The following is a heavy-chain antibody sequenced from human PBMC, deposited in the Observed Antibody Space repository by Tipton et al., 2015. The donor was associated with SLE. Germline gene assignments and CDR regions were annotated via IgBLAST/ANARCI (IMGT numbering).Heavy chain of an antibody. CDR2: INHSGST. V-gene: IGHV4-34*01. Sequence: TLSLTCAVYGGSFSGHYWSWIRQPPGKGLEWIGEINHSGSTNYNPSLKSRVTISVDTSKNQFSLKLSSVTAADTAVYYCARVIATEDYWGQGTLVTVSS. CDR1: GGSFSGHY. D-gene: IGHD3-16*02. J-gene: IGHJ4*02. CDR3: ARVIATEDY.